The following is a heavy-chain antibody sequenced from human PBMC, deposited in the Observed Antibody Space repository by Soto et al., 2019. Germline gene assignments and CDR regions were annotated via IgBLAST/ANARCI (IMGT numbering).Heavy chain of an antibody. CDR3: ARDRAGAYYYYGMDV. CDR2: INPNSGGT. Sequence: GASVKVSCKASGYTFTGYYMHWVRQAPGQGLEWMGWINPNSGGTNYAQKFQGWATMTRDTSISTAYMELSRLRSDDTAVYYCARDRAGAYYYYGMDVWGQGTTVTVSS. V-gene: IGHV1-2*04. J-gene: IGHJ6*02. D-gene: IGHD6-13*01. CDR1: GYTFTGYY.